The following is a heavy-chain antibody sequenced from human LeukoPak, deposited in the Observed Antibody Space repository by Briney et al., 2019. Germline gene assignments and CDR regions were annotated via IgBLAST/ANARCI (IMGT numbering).Heavy chain of an antibody. Sequence: GGSLRLSCAASGFTFSSYWMSWVRQAPGKGLEGVANIKQDGSEKSYVDSVEGRFTSSRENDKTSLYLQLNSMRAADTAVSYCARARLRQQLVPDVFHIWGQGTPVTVSS. D-gene: IGHD6-13*01. CDR3: ARARLRQQLVPDVFHI. CDR2: IKQDGSEK. V-gene: IGHV3-7*01. J-gene: IGHJ3*02. CDR1: GFTFSSYW.